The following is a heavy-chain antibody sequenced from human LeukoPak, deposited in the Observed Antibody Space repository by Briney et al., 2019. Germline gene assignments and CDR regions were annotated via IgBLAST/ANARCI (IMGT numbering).Heavy chain of an antibody. Sequence: AGTLRRSCAAPGFTFSKYDMNWDRPGRGMELKWVLALNTGGRNTYYAGYVKGRFTISRYNSKNTLYLQINRLRAEDTAVYFCAKGNTRGYYNFDYWGQGILVTVSS. V-gene: IGHV3-23*01. J-gene: IGHJ4*02. D-gene: IGHD3-22*01. CDR1: GFTFSKYD. CDR3: AKGNTRGYYNFDY. CDR2: LNTGGRNT.